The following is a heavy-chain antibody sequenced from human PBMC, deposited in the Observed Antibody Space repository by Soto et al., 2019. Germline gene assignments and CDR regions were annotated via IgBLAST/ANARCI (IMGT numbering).Heavy chain of an antibody. Sequence: PGGSLRLSCAASGFTFSSYAMSWVRQAPGKGLEWVSAISGSGGSTYYADSVKGRFTISRDNSKNTLYLQMNSLRAEDTAVYYCAKGHSSSWYFTAFDYWGQGTLVTVSS. CDR3: AKGHSSSWYFTAFDY. CDR1: GFTFSSYA. CDR2: ISGSGGST. J-gene: IGHJ4*02. D-gene: IGHD6-13*01. V-gene: IGHV3-23*01.